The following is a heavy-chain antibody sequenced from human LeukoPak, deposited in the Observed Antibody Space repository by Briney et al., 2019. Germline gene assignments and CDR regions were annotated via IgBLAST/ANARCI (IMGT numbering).Heavy chain of an antibody. D-gene: IGHD2-21*02. J-gene: IGHJ4*02. V-gene: IGHV4-39*01. Sequence: SETLSLTCTVSGGSISSSSYYWGWIRQPPGKGLEWIGSMYYSGTYSGSTYQNPSLKSRVTISVDTSKNQFSLKLSSVTAADTAVYYCARGRSGLGSIVVVTAIRAKSFDYWGQGTPVTVSS. CDR3: ARGRSGLGSIVVVTAIRAKSFDY. CDR1: GGSISSSSYY. CDR2: MYYSGTYSGST.